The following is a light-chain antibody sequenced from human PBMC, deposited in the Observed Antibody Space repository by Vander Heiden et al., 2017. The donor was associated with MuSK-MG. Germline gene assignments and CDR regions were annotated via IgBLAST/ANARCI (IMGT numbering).Light chain of an antibody. CDR3: QSYDSSLSGSV. Sequence: QSVLTQPPSVSGAPGQRVTISCTGSSSNIGAGYDVHWYQHLPGTAPKLLIYGNSNRPSGVPDRFSGSQSGTSASLAITGLQAEDEADYYCQSYDSSLSGSVFRTGTKVTVL. CDR1: SSNIGAGYD. J-gene: IGLJ1*01. V-gene: IGLV1-40*01. CDR2: GNS.